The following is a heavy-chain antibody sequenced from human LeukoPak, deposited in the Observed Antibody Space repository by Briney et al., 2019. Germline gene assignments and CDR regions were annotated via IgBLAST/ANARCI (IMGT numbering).Heavy chain of an antibody. J-gene: IGHJ6*03. CDR1: GFIFRTFP. D-gene: IGHD3-10*01. V-gene: IGHV3-23*01. CDR3: AKGGTWSYYYYYMDV. Sequence: GRSLRLSCAASGFIFRTFPIHWVRQAPGKGLEWVSGINWNSGSIDSADSVKGRFTISRDPSKNTLFLQMNSLRAEDTAVYYCAKGGTWSYYYYYMDVWGKGTTVTVSS. CDR2: INWNSGSI.